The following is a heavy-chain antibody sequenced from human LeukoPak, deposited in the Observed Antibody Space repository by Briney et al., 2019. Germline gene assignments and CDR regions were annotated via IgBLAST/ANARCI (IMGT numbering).Heavy chain of an antibody. CDR2: ISGSGGST. V-gene: IGHV3-23*01. D-gene: IGHD3-22*01. J-gene: IGHJ4*02. CDR3: ANSYYYDISGIY. Sequence: PGGSLRLSCAASGFTFSSYAMSWVRQAPGKGLEWVSAISGSGGSTYYADSVKGRFTISRDNSKNTLYLQMHSLRAEDTAVYYCANSYYYDISGIYWAQGTLVTVSS. CDR1: GFTFSSYA.